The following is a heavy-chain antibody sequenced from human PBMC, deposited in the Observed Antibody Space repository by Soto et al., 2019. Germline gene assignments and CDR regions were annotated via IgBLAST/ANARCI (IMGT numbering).Heavy chain of an antibody. V-gene: IGHV1-69*06. CDR3: ACPLPPIEYSSWMKNYYYYYGMDV. D-gene: IGHD6-6*01. CDR2: IIPIFGTA. J-gene: IGHJ6*02. CDR1: GGTFSSYA. Sequence: GASVKVSCKTSGGTFSSYAISWVRQAPGQGLKWMGGIIPIFGTANYAQKFQGRVTITADKSTSTAYMELSSLRSEDTAVYYCACPLPPIEYSSWMKNYYYYYGMDVWGQGTTVTVSS.